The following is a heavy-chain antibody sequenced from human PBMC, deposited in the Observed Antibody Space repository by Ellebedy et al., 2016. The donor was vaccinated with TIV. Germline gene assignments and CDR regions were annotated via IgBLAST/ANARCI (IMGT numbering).Heavy chain of an antibody. J-gene: IGHJ4*02. D-gene: IGHD1-20*01. CDR3: ARDGDNWNDVASPTTQQLDY. Sequence: PGGSLRLSCAASGFTFSSYGMHWVRQAPGKGLEWVAVIWYDGSNKYYADSVKGRFTISRDNSKNTLYLQMNSLRAEDTTVYYCARDGDNWNDVASPTTQQLDYWGQGTLVTVSS. V-gene: IGHV3-33*08. CDR1: GFTFSSYG. CDR2: IWYDGSNK.